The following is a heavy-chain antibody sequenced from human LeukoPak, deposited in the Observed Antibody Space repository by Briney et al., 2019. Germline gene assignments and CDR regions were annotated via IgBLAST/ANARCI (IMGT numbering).Heavy chain of an antibody. J-gene: IGHJ4*02. V-gene: IGHV4-59*01. CDR2: IYFSGST. CDR3: ARSRGYFDY. D-gene: IGHD6-13*01. Sequence: SETLSLTXTVSVGSIVRYYWSWIRQSPAKGLEWIEYIYFSGSTNYNPSLKSRVTISVDTSKNQFSLKLSSVTAADTALYYCARSRGYFDYWGQGTLVTVSS. CDR1: VGSIVRYY.